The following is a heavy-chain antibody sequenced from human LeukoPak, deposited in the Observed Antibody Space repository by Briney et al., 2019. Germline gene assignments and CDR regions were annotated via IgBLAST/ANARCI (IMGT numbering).Heavy chain of an antibody. J-gene: IGHJ4*02. CDR2: TYHRSKWYS. Sequence: PSQTLSLTCAISGDSVSSNSAAWNWIRQSPSRGLEWLGRTYHRSKWYSESALSLKGRITVNPDTSKNQFSLQLNSVGPEDTAVYCCARTTGHFDYWGQGTLVTVSS. V-gene: IGHV6-1*01. CDR1: GDSVSSNSAA. CDR3: ARTTGHFDY. D-gene: IGHD2-8*02.